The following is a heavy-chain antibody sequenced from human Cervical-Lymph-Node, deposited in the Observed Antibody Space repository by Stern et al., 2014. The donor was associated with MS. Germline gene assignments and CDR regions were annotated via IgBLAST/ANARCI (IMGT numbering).Heavy chain of an antibody. CDR1: GGSISSDDHY. D-gene: IGHD3-22*01. J-gene: IGHJ4*02. CDR2: ISHSGSS. Sequence: VQLQESGPGLVRPSQTLSLTCTVSGGSISSDDHYWSWVRQPPGKGLEWLGYISHSGSSYFNPSLKRRATMSVDTSKNQFSLKLKSVTAADTAVYYCARTDILLLDYWGQGALVTVSS. CDR3: ARTDILLLDY. V-gene: IGHV4-30-4*01.